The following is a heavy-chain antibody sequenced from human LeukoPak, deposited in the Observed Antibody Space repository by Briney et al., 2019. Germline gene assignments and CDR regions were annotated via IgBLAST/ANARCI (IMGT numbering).Heavy chain of an antibody. Sequence: GGSLRLSCAASGFIFSSYTMSWVRQAPGKGPEWVSGISASGGSTYYVDSVKGRFTISRDNSKNTVYLQMNSLRAEDTAVYYCAKDRIAAARYYFDYWGQGTLVTVSS. CDR1: GFIFSSYT. D-gene: IGHD6-13*01. CDR3: AKDRIAAARYYFDY. V-gene: IGHV3-23*01. J-gene: IGHJ4*02. CDR2: ISASGGST.